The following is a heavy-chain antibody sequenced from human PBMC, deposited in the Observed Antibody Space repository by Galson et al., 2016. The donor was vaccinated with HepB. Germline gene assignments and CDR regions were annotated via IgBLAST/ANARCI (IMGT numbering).Heavy chain of an antibody. J-gene: IGHJ6*02. CDR3: AKGFRPYRSGWERLFEHSYHYYGMDV. V-gene: IGHV3-23*01. CDR1: GFTSNIYA. D-gene: IGHD6-19*01. CDR2: ISSRGGRT. Sequence: SLRLSCAASGFTSNIYAMSWVRLAPGKGLEWVSSISSRGGRTYYTDSVKGRFTVSRDNSKNTLYVQMNTLRAEDTAVYYCAKGFRPYRSGWERLFEHSYHYYGMDVWGQGTTVTVSS.